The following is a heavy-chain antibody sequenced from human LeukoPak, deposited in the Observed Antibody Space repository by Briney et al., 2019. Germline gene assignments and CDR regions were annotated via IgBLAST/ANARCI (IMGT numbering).Heavy chain of an antibody. CDR2: IYTSEST. D-gene: IGHD3-10*01. CDR3: ARGLWFGDENPPYFDY. Sequence: SETLSLTCTVSVGSIRSYYWSWIRQPPGKGLEWIGRIYTSESTNYNPSLKSRVTISVDTSRNQFSLKLSSVTAADTAVYYCARGLWFGDENPPYFDYWGQGILVTVSS. J-gene: IGHJ4*02. CDR1: VGSIRSYY. V-gene: IGHV4-4*08.